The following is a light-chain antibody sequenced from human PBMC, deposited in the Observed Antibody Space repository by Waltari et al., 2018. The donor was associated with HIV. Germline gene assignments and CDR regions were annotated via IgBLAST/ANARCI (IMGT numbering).Light chain of an antibody. Sequence: SSELTQDPAVSVALGQTVRITCHGDSLRRYYASRYHQKPGQAPVLVIYNNNNRPSGIPDRFSGSSSGNTASLTITGAQAEDEADYYCNSRDSSGKHHWVFGGGTKLTVL. CDR2: NNN. CDR3: NSRDSSGKHHWV. CDR1: SLRRYY. J-gene: IGLJ3*02. V-gene: IGLV3-19*01.